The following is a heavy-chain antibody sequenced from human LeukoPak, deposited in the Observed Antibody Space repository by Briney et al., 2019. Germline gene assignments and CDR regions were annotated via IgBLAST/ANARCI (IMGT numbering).Heavy chain of an antibody. CDR2: ISAYNGNT. J-gene: IGHJ4*02. D-gene: IGHD4-17*01. CDR3: AKDSGLRGSHFDY. V-gene: IGHV1-18*04. CDR1: GYTFTDYY. Sequence: GASVKVSCKASGYTFTDYYIHWVRQAPGQGLEWMGWISAYNGNTNYAQKLQGRVTMTTDTSTSTAYMELRSLRSDDTAVYYCAKDSGLRGSHFDYWGQGTLVTVSS.